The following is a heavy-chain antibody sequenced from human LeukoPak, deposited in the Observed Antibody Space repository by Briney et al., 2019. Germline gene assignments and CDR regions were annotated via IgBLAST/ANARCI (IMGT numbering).Heavy chain of an antibody. V-gene: IGHV4-61*02. J-gene: IGHJ5*02. CDR1: GDSISSGSYY. CDR3: ARAGVTMVRGVMIWFDP. CDR2: IYIISGST. D-gene: IGHD3-10*01. Sequence: SQTLSLTCTVSGDSISSGSYYWSWIRQPAGKGLEWIGLIYIISGSTNYNPSLKSRVTISVDTSKNQFSLELTSVTAADTAVYYCARAGVTMVRGVMIWFDPWGQGTLVTVSS.